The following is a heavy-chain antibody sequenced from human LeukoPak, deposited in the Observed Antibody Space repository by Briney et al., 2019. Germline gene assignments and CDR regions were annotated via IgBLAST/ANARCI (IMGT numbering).Heavy chain of an antibody. CDR2: INHSGST. CDR3: ARDYYESCGYIYY. D-gene: IGHD3-22*01. J-gene: IGHJ4*01. Sequence: SETLSLTCAVYGGSFSGYYWSWIRQPPGKGLEWIGEINHSGSTNYNPSLKSRVTISVDTSKNQFSLQLNSVTPEDTAVYYCARDYYESCGYIYYWGQGNLGTVSS. CDR1: GGSFSGYY. V-gene: IGHV4-34*01.